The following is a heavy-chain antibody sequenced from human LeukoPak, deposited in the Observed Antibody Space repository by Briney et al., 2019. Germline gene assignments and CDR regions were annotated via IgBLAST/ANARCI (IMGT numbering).Heavy chain of an antibody. D-gene: IGHD1-26*01. Sequence: SETLSLTCAVYGGSFSGYYWSWIRQPPGKGLEWIGEINHSGSTNYNPSLKSRVTISVDTSKNQFSLKLSSVTAADTAVYYCARGEVGASPLDYWGQGTLVTVSS. CDR1: GGSFSGYY. CDR3: ARGEVGASPLDY. J-gene: IGHJ4*02. CDR2: INHSGST. V-gene: IGHV4-34*01.